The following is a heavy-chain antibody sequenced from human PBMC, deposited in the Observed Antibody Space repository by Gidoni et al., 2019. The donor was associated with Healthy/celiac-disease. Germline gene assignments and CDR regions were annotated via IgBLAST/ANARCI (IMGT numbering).Heavy chain of an antibody. D-gene: IGHD1-26*01. CDR3: ARDVIVGALDY. CDR1: GFTFSSYS. CDR2: SSRSSSTI. J-gene: IGHJ4*02. V-gene: IGHV3-48*02. Sequence: EVQLVESGGGLVQPGGSLRLSCAASGFTFSSYSMNWVRQAPGKGLEWVSHSSRSSSTIYYADSVKGRFTISRDNAKNSLYLKMNSLRDEDTAVYYCARDVIVGALDYWGQGTLVTVSS.